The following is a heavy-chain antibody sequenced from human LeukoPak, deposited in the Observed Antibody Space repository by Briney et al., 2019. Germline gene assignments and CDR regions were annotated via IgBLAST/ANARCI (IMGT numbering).Heavy chain of an antibody. CDR3: AREVAASSWSY. V-gene: IGHV4-39*01. D-gene: IGHD6-13*01. CDR1: GGSISSGSYY. CDR2: IYYSGST. Sequence: SETLSLTCTFSGGSISSGSYYWGCIRQPPGKGLEWVGSIYYSGSTYYNPSLKSRVTISVDTSKKQFSLKLNSVPAADTAVYYCAREVAASSWSYWGQGTLVTVSS. J-gene: IGHJ4*02.